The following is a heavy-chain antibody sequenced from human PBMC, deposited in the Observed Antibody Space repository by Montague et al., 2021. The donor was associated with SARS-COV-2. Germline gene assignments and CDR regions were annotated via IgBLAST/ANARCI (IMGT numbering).Heavy chain of an antibody. D-gene: IGHD6-19*01. J-gene: IGHJ2*01. CDR1: GGSISSYY. Sequence: SETLSLTCTVSGGSISSYYWSWIRQPPGKGLEWIGYIYYSGSTKYNPSLKSRVIMSVDTSKNQFSLRLSSVTTADTAVYHCASSGCSSGWEDPHWYLDVWGRGTLVTVSS. CDR2: IYYSGST. V-gene: IGHV4-59*01. CDR3: ASSGCSSGWEDPHWYLDV.